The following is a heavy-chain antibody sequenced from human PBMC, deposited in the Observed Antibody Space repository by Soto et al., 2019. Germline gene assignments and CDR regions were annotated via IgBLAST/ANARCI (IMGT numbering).Heavy chain of an antibody. CDR3: ARGYSSLTASSKTPFDY. CDR1: GGSFSGYY. CDR2: INHSGST. J-gene: IGHJ4*02. V-gene: IGHV4-34*01. Sequence: SETLSLTCAVYGGSFSGYYLSWIRQPPGKGLEWIGEINHSGSTNYNPSLKSRVTISVDTSKDQFSLKLSSVTAADTAVYYCARGYSSLTASSKTPFDYWGQGTLVTVSS. D-gene: IGHD2-21*02.